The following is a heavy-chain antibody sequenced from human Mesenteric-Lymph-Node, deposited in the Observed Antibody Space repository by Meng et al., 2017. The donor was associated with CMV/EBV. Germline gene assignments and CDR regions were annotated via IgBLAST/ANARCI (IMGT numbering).Heavy chain of an antibody. CDR1: GFFLNDYS. D-gene: IGHD2-2*01. Sequence: SCPSPGFFLNDYSMLRGREAPGKGLEWVAVVSSVGCHKYYADSLKSGFTISKDNSKNTVYIEVNSLRAEDSALYYCARDRIDCSRTSCPTGAANCFDYWGQGTLVTVSS. CDR2: VSSVGCHK. V-gene: IGHV3-30*04. CDR3: ARDRIDCSRTSCPTGAANCFDY. J-gene: IGHJ4*02.